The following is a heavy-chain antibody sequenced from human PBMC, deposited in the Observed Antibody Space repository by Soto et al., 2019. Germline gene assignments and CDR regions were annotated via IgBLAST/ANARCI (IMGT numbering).Heavy chain of an antibody. CDR3: ARGGSYWARRHYFDS. V-gene: IGHV1-8*02. CDR1: GYTFTSYD. D-gene: IGHD2-8*02. CDR2: VTPRNGDI. J-gene: IGHJ4*02. Sequence: QVQLVQSGAEMKKPGASVKVSCKASGYTFTSYDINWVRQAAGQGPEWMGSVTPRNGDIAFAQKYQGRVTVTSNTSMSTVYMELSNLRSDDTAVYYCARGGSYWARRHYFDSWGQGTLVTVSS.